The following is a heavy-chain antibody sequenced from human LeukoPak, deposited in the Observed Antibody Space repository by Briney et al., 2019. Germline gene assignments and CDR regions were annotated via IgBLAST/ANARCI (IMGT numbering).Heavy chain of an antibody. V-gene: IGHV4-59*01. CDR1: GGSISSYY. J-gene: IGHJ3*02. D-gene: IGHD1-26*01. CDR3: ARYIVSYPHDAFDI. Sequence: SETLSLTCTVSGGSISSYYRSWIRQPPGKGLEWIGYIYYSGSTSYNPSLKSRVTISVDTSKKQFSLKLSSVTAADTAFYYCARYIVSYPHDAFDIWGQGTMVTVSS. CDR2: IYYSGST.